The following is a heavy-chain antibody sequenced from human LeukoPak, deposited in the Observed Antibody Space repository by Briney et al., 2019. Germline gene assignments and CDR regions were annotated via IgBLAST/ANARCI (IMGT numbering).Heavy chain of an antibody. J-gene: IGHJ6*03. Sequence: SETLSLTCTVSGGSISSYYWSWIRQPPGKGLEWIGYIYTSGSTNYNPSLKSRVTISVDTSKNQFSLKLSSVTAADTAVYYCASHYYDSSGTYYYYYMDVWGKGTTVTVSS. V-gene: IGHV4-4*09. CDR2: IYTSGST. CDR3: ASHYYDSSGTYYYYYMDV. CDR1: GGSISSYY. D-gene: IGHD3-22*01.